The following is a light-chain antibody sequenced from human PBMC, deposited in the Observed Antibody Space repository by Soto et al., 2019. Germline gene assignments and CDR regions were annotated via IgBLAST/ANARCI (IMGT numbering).Light chain of an antibody. CDR1: QSVFFNSNNKNY. V-gene: IGKV4-1*01. CDR2: WAS. Sequence: DIVMTQSPDSLAVSLGERATINCKSSQSVFFNSNNKNYLAWYQQKPGQPPKLLIYWASTRESGVPDRFSGSGFGTDFALTISSLQAEDGAVYYCQQYYNIPPTFGQGTKVEI. CDR3: QQYYNIPPT. J-gene: IGKJ1*01.